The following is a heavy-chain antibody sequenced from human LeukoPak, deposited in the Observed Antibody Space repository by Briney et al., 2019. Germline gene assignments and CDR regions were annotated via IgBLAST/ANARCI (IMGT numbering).Heavy chain of an antibody. CDR2: IYHSGST. Sequence: SETLSLTCAVSGYSISSGYYWGWIRQPPGKRLEWIGSIYHSGSTYYNPSLESRVTISVDTSKNQFSLKLSSVTAADTAVYYCARVLGGAWFDPWGQGTLVTVSS. CDR1: GYSISSGYY. V-gene: IGHV4-38-2*01. CDR3: ARVLGGAWFDP. D-gene: IGHD2-8*02. J-gene: IGHJ5*02.